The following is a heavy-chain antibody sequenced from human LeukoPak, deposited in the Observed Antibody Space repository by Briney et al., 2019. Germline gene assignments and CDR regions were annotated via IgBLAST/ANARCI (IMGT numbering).Heavy chain of an antibody. Sequence: SVKVSCKASGGTFSSYAISWVRQAPGQGLEWMGRIIPIFGTANYAQKFQGRVTITTDESTSTAYMELSSLRPEDTAVYYCAGLYYYDSSGAFDYWGQGTLVTVSS. CDR2: IIPIFGTA. J-gene: IGHJ4*02. V-gene: IGHV1-69*05. CDR1: GGTFSSYA. D-gene: IGHD3-22*01. CDR3: AGLYYYDSSGAFDY.